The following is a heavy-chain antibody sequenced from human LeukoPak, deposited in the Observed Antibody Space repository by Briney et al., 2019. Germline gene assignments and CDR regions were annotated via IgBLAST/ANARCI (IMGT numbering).Heavy chain of an antibody. V-gene: IGHV3-7*01. CDR2: IKQDGSEK. Sequence: GGSLRLSCAASGFTFSSYWMSWVRQAPGKGLEWVANIKQDGSEKYYVDSVKGRFTISRDNAKNSLYLQMNSLRAEDTAVYYCARAPQYYSRGYFDYWGQGTLVTVSS. J-gene: IGHJ4*02. CDR1: GFTFSSYW. CDR3: ARAPQYYSRGYFDY. D-gene: IGHD3-10*01.